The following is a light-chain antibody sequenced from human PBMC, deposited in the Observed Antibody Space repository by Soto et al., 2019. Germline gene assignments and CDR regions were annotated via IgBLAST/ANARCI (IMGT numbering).Light chain of an antibody. CDR1: QTISSW. Sequence: DIHMTQSPSTPSGSVGDRVTITCRASQTISSWLAWYQQKPGKAPKLLIYKASTLKSGVPSRFSGSGSGTEFTLTISSLQPDDFATYYCQHYNSYSEAFGQGTKVDNK. J-gene: IGKJ1*01. CDR3: QHYNSYSEA. CDR2: KAS. V-gene: IGKV1-5*03.